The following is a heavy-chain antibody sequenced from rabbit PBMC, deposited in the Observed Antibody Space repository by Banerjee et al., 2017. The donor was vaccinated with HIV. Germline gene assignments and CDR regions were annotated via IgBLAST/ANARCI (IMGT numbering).Heavy chain of an antibody. V-gene: IGHV1S45*01. CDR3: ARFPNSIHYTNLDL. Sequence: QEQLVESGGGLVKPEGSLTLTCTASGFSFSYKYVMCWVRQAPGKGLEWIACIHGGSSGTTYYATWAKGRFTISKTSSTTVTLQMTSLTAADTATYFCARFPNSIHYTNLDLWGPGTLVTVS. CDR2: IHGGSSGTT. CDR1: GFSFSYKYV. D-gene: IGHD8-1*01. J-gene: IGHJ4*01.